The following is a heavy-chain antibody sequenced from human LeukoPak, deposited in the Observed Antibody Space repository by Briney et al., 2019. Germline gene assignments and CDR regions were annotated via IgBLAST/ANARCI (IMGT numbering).Heavy chain of an antibody. J-gene: IGHJ4*02. Sequence: GESLKISCKGSGYSSTNYWIGWVRQMPGKGLEWMGIIYLGDSDTRYSTSFQGQVTISADKSITTAYLQWSSLKASDTAIYYCARHPSYTSGWPLDYWGQGTLVTVSS. D-gene: IGHD6-19*01. CDR3: ARHPSYTSGWPLDY. CDR1: GYSSTNYW. CDR2: IYLGDSDT. V-gene: IGHV5-51*01.